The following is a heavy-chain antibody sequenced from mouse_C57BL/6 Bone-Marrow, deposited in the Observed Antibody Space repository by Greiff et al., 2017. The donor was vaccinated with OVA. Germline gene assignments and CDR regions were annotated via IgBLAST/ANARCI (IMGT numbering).Heavy chain of an antibody. Sequence: VQLQQSGAELARPGASVKMSCKASGYTFTSYTMHWVKQRPGQGLEWIGYINPSSGYTKYNQKFKDKATLTADKSSSTAYMQLSSLTSEDSAVYYCASLWYCDVWGTGTTVTVSS. CDR2: INPSSGYT. CDR3: ASLWYCDV. V-gene: IGHV1-4*01. CDR1: GYTFTSYT. J-gene: IGHJ1*03.